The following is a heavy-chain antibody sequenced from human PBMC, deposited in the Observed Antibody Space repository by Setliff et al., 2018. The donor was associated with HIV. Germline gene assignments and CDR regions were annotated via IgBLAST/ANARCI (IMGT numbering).Heavy chain of an antibody. CDR1: GFTFDDYA. J-gene: IGHJ4*02. Sequence: LRLSGAASGFTFDDYAMHWGRQAPGKGLEWVSGINWNSDPNYADSVKGRFTISRDNAKNSVYLQMNSLRAEDTAMYYCVRPVREPVDWGRGTLVTVSS. CDR3: VRPVREPVD. D-gene: IGHD6-19*01. V-gene: IGHV3-9*01. CDR2: INWNSDP.